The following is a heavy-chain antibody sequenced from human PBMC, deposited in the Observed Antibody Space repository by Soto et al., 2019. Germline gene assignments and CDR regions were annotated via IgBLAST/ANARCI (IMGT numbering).Heavy chain of an antibody. V-gene: IGHV1-18*01. CDR3: ARETPETPLEY. Sequence: GASVNVSCKTSGYTFGDYGISWVRQAPGQGLEWMGWISAKNGNTNFAQKFRGRVSMTTAKYPRNVYTELSRLNSYDTAVYYCARETPETPLEYWGQGNMVNVSA. CDR2: ISAKNGNT. CDR1: GYTFGDYG. J-gene: IGHJ4*02.